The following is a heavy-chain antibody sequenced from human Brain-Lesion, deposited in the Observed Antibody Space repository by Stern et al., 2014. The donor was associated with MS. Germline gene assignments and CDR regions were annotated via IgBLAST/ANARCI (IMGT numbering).Heavy chain of an antibody. CDR2: IYYSGNT. Sequence: VQLVESGPGLVKPSETLSLTCTVAGGSVSSTSYAWAWIRQPPGKGLEWIGTIYYSGNTYYSPSLKSRLTISLDPPKIQFSRRRRSVTAADTAVYYCAGEEDIRYCSGGSCTGNWFDPWGQGTLVTVSS. V-gene: IGHV4-39*01. D-gene: IGHD2-15*01. CDR3: AGEEDIRYCSGGSCTGNWFDP. J-gene: IGHJ5*02. CDR1: GGSVSSTSYA.